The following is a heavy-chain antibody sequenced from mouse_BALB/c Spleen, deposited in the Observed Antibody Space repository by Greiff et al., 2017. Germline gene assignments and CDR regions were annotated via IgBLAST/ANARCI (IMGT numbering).Heavy chain of an antibody. CDR3: ARYSYGYPFAY. CDR2: IDPANGNT. CDR1: GFNIKDTY. Sequence: GQLQQSGAELVKPGASVKLSCTASGFNIKDTYMHWVKQRPEQGLEWIGRIDPANGNTKYDPKFQGKATITADTSSNTAYLQLSSLTSEDTAVYYCARYSYGYPFAYWGQGTLVTVSA. D-gene: IGHD1-2*01. V-gene: IGHV14-3*02. J-gene: IGHJ3*01.